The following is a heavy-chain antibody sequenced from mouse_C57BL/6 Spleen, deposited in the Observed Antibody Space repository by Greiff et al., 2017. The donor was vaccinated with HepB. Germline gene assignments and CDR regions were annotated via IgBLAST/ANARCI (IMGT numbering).Heavy chain of an antibody. CDR2: IYPGSGST. CDR3: ARRAYGYDSWFAY. V-gene: IGHV1-55*01. J-gene: IGHJ3*01. D-gene: IGHD2-2*01. Sequence: VQLQQSGAELVKPGASVKMSCKASGYTFTSYWITWVKQRPGQGLEWIGDIYPGSGSTNYNEKFKSKATLTVDTSSSTAYMQLSSLTSADSAVYYCARRAYGYDSWFAYWGQGTLVTVSA. CDR1: GYTFTSYW.